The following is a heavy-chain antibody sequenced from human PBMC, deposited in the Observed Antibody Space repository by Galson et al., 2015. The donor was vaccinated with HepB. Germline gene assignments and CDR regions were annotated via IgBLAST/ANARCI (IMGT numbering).Heavy chain of an antibody. CDR1: GFTFSSYA. D-gene: IGHD2-2*02. Sequence: SLRLSCAASGFTFSSYAMSWVRQAPGKGLEWVSAISGSGGSTYYADSVKGRFTISRDNSKNTLYLQMNSLRAEDTAVYYCAKDGKDIVVVPAAIRRIAARQNYYYYYMDVRGKGTTVTVSS. J-gene: IGHJ6*03. V-gene: IGHV3-23*01. CDR3: AKDGKDIVVVPAAIRRIAARQNYYYYYMDV. CDR2: ISGSGGST.